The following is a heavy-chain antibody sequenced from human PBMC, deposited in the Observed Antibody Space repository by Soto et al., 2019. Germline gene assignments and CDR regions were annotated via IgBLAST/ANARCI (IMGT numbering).Heavy chain of an antibody. J-gene: IGHJ3*02. V-gene: IGHV1-24*01. CDR2: FDPEDGET. CDR3: ATVKGGNYYYDSSGLDVAFDI. D-gene: IGHD3-22*01. CDR1: GYTLTELS. Sequence: ASVKVSCKVSGYTLTELSMHWGRQAPGKGLEWMGGFDPEDGETIYAQKFQGRVTMTEDTSTDTAYMELSSLRSEDTAVYYCATVKGGNYYYDSSGLDVAFDIWGQGTMVTVSS.